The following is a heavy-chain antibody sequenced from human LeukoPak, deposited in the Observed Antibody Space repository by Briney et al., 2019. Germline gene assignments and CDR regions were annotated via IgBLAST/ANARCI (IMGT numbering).Heavy chain of an antibody. CDR3: ARAVPDILTGYYSHWFDP. Sequence: GGSLRLSCAASGFTFSSYWMSWVRQAPGKGLEWVANIKQDGSEKYYVDSVKGRFTISRDNAKNSLYLQMNSLRAEDTAVYYCARAVPDILTGYYSHWFDPWGQGTLVTVYS. V-gene: IGHV3-7*01. CDR1: GFTFSSYW. D-gene: IGHD3-9*01. CDR2: IKQDGSEK. J-gene: IGHJ5*02.